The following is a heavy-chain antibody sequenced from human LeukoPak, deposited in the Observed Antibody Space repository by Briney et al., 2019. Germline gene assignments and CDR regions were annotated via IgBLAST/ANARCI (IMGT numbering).Heavy chain of an antibody. V-gene: IGHV4-59*01. J-gene: IGHJ4*02. D-gene: IGHD5-18*01. CDR3: AREGGYSHAIDY. Sequence: SETLSLTCTVSGGSISSYYWSWIRQPPGKGLEWIGYIYYSGSTNYNPSLKSRVTISVDTSKNQFSLKLSSVTAADTAVYYCAREGGYSHAIDYWGQGTLVTVSS. CDR1: GGSISSYY. CDR2: IYYSGST.